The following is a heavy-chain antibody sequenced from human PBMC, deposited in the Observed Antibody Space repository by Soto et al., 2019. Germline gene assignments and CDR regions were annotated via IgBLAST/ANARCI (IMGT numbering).Heavy chain of an antibody. CDR2: ISYDGSNR. Sequence: GGSLRVSCAASGFTFGSYAIHWVRQAPGKGLEWVAVISYDGSNRYYADSVKGRFTISRDNSKNTLYLQLNSLRAEDTAVYFCAKSAALIMYGNYYYYYSMDVWGPGTTVTVSS. CDR3: AKSAALIMYGNYYYYYSMDV. D-gene: IGHD6-25*01. J-gene: IGHJ6*02. V-gene: IGHV3-30*18. CDR1: GFTFGSYA.